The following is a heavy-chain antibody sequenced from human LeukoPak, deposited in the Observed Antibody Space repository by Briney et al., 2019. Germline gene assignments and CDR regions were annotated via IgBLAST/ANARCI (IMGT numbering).Heavy chain of an antibody. J-gene: IGHJ6*03. CDR1: GGSISSYY. D-gene: IGHD2-21*01. V-gene: IGHV4-59*01. CDR2: IYYSGST. CDR3: ARGSIVVYYYYMDV. Sequence: KTSETLSLTCTVSGGSISSYYWSWIRQPPGKGLEWIGYIYYSGSTNYNPSLKSRVTISVDTSKNQFSLKLSSVTAADTAVYYCARGSIVVYYYYMDVWGKGTTVTVSS.